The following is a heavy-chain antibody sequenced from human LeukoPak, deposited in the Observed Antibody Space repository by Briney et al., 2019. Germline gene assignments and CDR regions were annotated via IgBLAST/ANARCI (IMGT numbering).Heavy chain of an antibody. CDR1: GFTFSSYG. V-gene: IGHV3-33*01. J-gene: IGHJ6*04. Sequence: GRSLRLSCAASGFTFSSYGMHWVRQAPGKGLEWVAVIWYDGSNKYYADSVKGRFTISRDNSKNTLYLQMNSLRAEDTAVYYCARDLIGVVVVPAAMGAHLDYYYHGMDVWGKGTTVTVSS. CDR2: IWYDGSNK. D-gene: IGHD2-2*01. CDR3: ARDLIGVVVVPAAMGAHLDYYYHGMDV.